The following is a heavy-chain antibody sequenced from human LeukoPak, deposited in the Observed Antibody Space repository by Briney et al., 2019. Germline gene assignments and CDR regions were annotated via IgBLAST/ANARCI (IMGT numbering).Heavy chain of an antibody. CDR3: ARDPGTRITMVRGVIVGKDSYYYMDV. Sequence: GGSLRLSCAASGFTFSSYWMTWVRHLPGKGLEWVAKIKQDGSEKYYVDSVKSRFTISRDNTKNSLYLQMNSLRAEDTAVYYCARDPGTRITMVRGVIVGKDSYYYMDVWGKGTTVTISS. J-gene: IGHJ6*03. CDR2: IKQDGSEK. CDR1: GFTFSSYW. V-gene: IGHV3-7*01. D-gene: IGHD3-10*01.